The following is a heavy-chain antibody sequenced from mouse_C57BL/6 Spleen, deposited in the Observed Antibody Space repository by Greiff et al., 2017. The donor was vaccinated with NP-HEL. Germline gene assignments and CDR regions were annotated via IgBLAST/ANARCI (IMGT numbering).Heavy chain of an antibody. V-gene: IGHV3-6*01. D-gene: IGHD3-2*02. CDR3: ARGGQLRGYAMDY. Sequence: EVKLQESGPGLVKPSQSLSLTCSVTGYSITSGYYWNWIRQFPGNKLEWMGYISYDGSNNYNPSLKNRISITRDTSKNQFFLKLNSVTTEDTATYYCARGGQLRGYAMDYWGQGTSVTVSS. J-gene: IGHJ4*01. CDR2: ISYDGSN. CDR1: GYSITSGYY.